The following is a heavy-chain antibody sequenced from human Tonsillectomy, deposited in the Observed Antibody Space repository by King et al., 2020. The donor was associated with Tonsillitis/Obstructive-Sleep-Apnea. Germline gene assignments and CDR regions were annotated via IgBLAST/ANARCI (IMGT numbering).Heavy chain of an antibody. J-gene: IGHJ4*02. Sequence: QLQESGPGLVKSSETLSLTCTVSGGSISSYYWSWIRQPPGKGLEWIGYIYYSGSTNYNPSLQSRITISVDTSKNQFSLKLSSVTAADTAVYYCARGRSSSWSHRPFDYWGQGTLVTVSS. V-gene: IGHV4-59*08. CDR1: GGSISSYY. D-gene: IGHD6-13*01. CDR3: ARGRSSSWSHRPFDY. CDR2: IYYSGST.